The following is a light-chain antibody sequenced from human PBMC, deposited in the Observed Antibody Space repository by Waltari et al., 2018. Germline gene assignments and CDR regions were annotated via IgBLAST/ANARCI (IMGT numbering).Light chain of an antibody. Sequence: DIVLTQSPGTLSLSPGERATLSCRASQSVASSYLAWYQQTPGQAPSLLIYAASSRASGIPDRFSGSGSGTDFTLTISRLEPEDFAVYYCQHYGSSPPITFGQGTRLEIK. CDR2: AAS. J-gene: IGKJ5*01. V-gene: IGKV3-20*01. CDR1: QSVASSY. CDR3: QHYGSSPPIT.